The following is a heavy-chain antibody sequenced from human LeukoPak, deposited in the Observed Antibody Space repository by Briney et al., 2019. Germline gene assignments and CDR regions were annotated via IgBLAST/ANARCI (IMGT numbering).Heavy chain of an antibody. CDR2: ISSSSTTI. Sequence: PGGSLRLSCAASGFTFSSYSMNCVRQAPGKGLEWVSYISSSSTTIYYADSVKGRFTISRDNAKNSLYLQMNSLRAEDTAVYYCARGIAAARIYYYYMDVWGKGTTVTVSS. CDR3: ARGIAAARIYYYYMDV. CDR1: GFTFSSYS. J-gene: IGHJ6*03. V-gene: IGHV3-48*01. D-gene: IGHD6-13*01.